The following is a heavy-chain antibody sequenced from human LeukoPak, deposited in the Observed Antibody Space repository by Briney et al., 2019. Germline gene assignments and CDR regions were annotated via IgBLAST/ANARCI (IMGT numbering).Heavy chain of an antibody. CDR2: MNPNRGST. J-gene: IGHJ3*02. CDR3: ARDKRGQAAADDPFDI. Sequence: ASVKVSCKASGYTFSSSDINWVRQAAEQGLEWMGWMNPNRGSTGYAQKFPGRVTMTRDTSINTAYMELSNLRVEDTAVYYCARDKRGQAAADDPFDIWGQGTMVTVSS. D-gene: IGHD6-13*01. V-gene: IGHV1-8*02. CDR1: GYTFSSSD.